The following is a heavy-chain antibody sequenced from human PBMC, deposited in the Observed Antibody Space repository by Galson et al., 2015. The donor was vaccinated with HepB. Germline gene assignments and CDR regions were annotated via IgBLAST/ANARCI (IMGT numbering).Heavy chain of an antibody. Sequence: SVKVSCKASGYTFTSYGISWVRQAPGQGLEWMGWISAYNGNTNYAQKLQGRVTMTTDTSTSTAYMELRSLRSDDTAVYYCARDRRVLRFLELDYMDVWGKGTTVTVSS. J-gene: IGHJ6*03. CDR2: ISAYNGNT. CDR3: ARDRRVLRFLELDYMDV. V-gene: IGHV1-18*01. D-gene: IGHD3-3*01. CDR1: GYTFTSYG.